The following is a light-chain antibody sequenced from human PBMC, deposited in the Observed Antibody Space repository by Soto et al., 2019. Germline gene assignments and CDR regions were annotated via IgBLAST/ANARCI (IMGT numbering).Light chain of an antibody. J-gene: IGLJ2*01. CDR2: DVS. CDR3: SSYTSSSTPYVV. Sequence: QPVLTQPASVSGSPGQSITISCTGTSSDVGGYNYVSWYQQHPGKAPKLMIYDVSNRPSGVSNRVSGSKSGNTASLTISGLQAEDEADYYCSSYTSSSTPYVVFGGGTKLTVL. V-gene: IGLV2-14*01. CDR1: SSDVGGYNY.